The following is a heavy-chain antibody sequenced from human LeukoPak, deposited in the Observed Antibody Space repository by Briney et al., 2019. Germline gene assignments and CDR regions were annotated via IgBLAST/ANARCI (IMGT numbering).Heavy chain of an antibody. J-gene: IGHJ4*02. Sequence: GGSLRLSCAASGFTVSSNYMSWVRQAPGKGLEWVAVISYDGSNKYYADSVKGRFTISRDNSKNTLYLQMNSLRAEDTAVYYCARKIYGSENYIDYWGQGTLVTVSS. CDR2: ISYDGSNK. V-gene: IGHV3-30*03. CDR1: GFTVSSNY. D-gene: IGHD3-10*01. CDR3: ARKIYGSENYIDY.